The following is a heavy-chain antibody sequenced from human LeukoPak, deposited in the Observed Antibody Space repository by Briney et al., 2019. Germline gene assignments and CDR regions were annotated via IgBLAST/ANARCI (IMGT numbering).Heavy chain of an antibody. CDR3: ASFGEKYYYDSSGYQSGAFDI. V-gene: IGHV4-4*07. J-gene: IGHJ3*02. CDR1: GGSISSYY. D-gene: IGHD3-22*01. Sequence: SETLSLTCTVSGGSISSYYWRWIRRPAGKGLEWIGRIYTSGRSNYNPSLKSRVTMSGDTSKNHFSLKLSSVTAADTAVYYCASFGEKYYYDSSGYQSGAFDIWGQGTMVTVSS. CDR2: IYTSGRS.